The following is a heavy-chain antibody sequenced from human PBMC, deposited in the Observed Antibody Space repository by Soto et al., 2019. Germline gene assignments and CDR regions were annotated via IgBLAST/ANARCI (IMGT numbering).Heavy chain of an antibody. CDR2: IYHSGST. Sequence: SETLSLTCAVSGGSISSGGYSWIWIRHPPGKGLEWIGYIYHSGSTYYNPSLKSRVTISVDRSKNQFSLKLSSVTAADTAVYYCARGSGYYKAFDIWGQGTMVTVSS. V-gene: IGHV4-30-2*01. J-gene: IGHJ3*02. CDR1: GGSISSGGYS. D-gene: IGHD3-9*01. CDR3: ARGSGYYKAFDI.